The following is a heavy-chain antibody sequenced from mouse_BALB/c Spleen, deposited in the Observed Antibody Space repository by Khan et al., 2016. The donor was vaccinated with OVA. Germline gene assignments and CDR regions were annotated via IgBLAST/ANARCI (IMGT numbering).Heavy chain of an antibody. CDR1: GFTFSSYS. CDR2: ISSGGDYT. J-gene: IGHJ3*01. D-gene: IGHD4-1*01. V-gene: IGHV5-6*01. Sequence: EVELVESGGDLVKPGGSLKLSCAASGFTFSSYSMSWVRQTPDKRLEWVASISSGGDYTYYPDIVKGRFTISRDNAKNTLYLHMSSLKSEDTAMXYFASPLTGSFAYWGQGTLVTVSA. CDR3: ASPLTGSFAY.